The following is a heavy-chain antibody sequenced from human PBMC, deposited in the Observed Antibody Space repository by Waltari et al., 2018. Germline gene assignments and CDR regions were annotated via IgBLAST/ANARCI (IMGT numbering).Heavy chain of an antibody. CDR1: GGSIDGGSYY. J-gene: IGHJ5*02. CDR2: IYTSGRT. CDR3: ARGTDYPEETFNWFDP. V-gene: IGHV4-61*02. Sequence: QVQLQESGPGLVKPSETLSLTCTVSGGSIDGGSYYWTWVRQPAGKGLEWIGHIYTSGRTNYNPSLKSRVTISLDTSKNEFSLKLSSVNAADTAMYYCARGTDYPEETFNWFDPWGQGTLVTVSS. D-gene: IGHD4-17*01.